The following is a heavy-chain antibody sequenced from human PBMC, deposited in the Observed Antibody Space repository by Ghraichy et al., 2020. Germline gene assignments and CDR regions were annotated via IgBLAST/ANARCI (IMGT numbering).Heavy chain of an antibody. CDR1: GGSVNSRRYS. CDR3: ARDLSYCGGDCYAYSFDY. J-gene: IGHJ4*02. CDR2: IYYSGST. D-gene: IGHD2-21*02. Sequence: SETLSLTCTVSGGSVNSRRYSWSWIRQPPGKGLEWIGYIYYSGSTNYNPSLKSRVTMSVDTSKNQFSLKLSSVTAADTAVYYCARDLSYCGGDCYAYSFDYWGQGTLVTVSS. V-gene: IGHV4-61*01.